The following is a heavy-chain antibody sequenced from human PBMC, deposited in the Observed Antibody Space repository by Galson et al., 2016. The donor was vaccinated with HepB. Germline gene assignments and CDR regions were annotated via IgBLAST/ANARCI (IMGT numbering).Heavy chain of an antibody. CDR1: GDSVSRNNVA. CDR2: TCYSSKWYN. V-gene: IGHV6-1*01. Sequence: CAISGDSVSRNNVAWYWIRQSPSRGLEWLGRTCYSSKWYNDYALSLKSRISINADTSKNQIFLQLNSVTPDDTAVYYCARDGRLKYYGMDVWGQGTTVTVSS. D-gene: IGHD5/OR15-5a*01. CDR3: ARDGRLKYYGMDV. J-gene: IGHJ6*02.